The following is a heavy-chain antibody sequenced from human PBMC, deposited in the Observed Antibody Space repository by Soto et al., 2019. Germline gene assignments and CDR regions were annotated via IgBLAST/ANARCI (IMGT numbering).Heavy chain of an antibody. V-gene: IGHV3-74*01. CDR1: GFTFNKFW. J-gene: IGHJ4*02. CDR2: INSDGTTT. D-gene: IGHD3-10*01. Sequence: EVQLVESGGGLVQPGGSLRLSCAASGFTFNKFWMYWVRQTPEKGLVWVSGINSDGTTTIYADSVKGRFTISRDNAKNILYLQMNSLKVEDTAIYYCVRDIRWGQGTLVTVSS. CDR3: VRDIR.